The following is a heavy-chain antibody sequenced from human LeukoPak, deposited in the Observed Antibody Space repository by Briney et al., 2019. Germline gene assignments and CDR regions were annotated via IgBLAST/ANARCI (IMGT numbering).Heavy chain of an antibody. CDR1: GFTVSSNY. Sequence: QSGGSLRLSCAASGFTVSSNYMSWVRQAPGKGLEWVSTISGSDGGTYYADSVKGRFTISRDNSKNTLYLQMNSLRAEDTAVYYCAKAGCSGVGCYSNYWGQGTLVTVSS. CDR3: AKAGCSGVGCYSNY. J-gene: IGHJ4*02. CDR2: ISGSDGGT. D-gene: IGHD2-15*01. V-gene: IGHV3-23*01.